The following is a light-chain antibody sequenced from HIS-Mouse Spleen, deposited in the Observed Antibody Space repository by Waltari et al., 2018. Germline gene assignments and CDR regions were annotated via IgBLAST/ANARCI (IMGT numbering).Light chain of an antibody. CDR3: YSTDSSGNHRRV. J-gene: IGLJ3*02. CDR2: EDS. V-gene: IGLV3-10*01. Sequence: SYELPQPPSVSVSPGQTARITCSGDALPKNYAYWYQQKSGQAPVLVIYEDSKRPSGIPERFSGSSSGTMATLTISGAQVEDEADYYCYSTDSSGNHRRVFGGGTKLTVL. CDR1: ALPKNY.